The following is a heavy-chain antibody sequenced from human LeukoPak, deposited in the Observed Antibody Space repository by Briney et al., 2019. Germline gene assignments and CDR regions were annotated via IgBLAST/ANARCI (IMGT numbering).Heavy chain of an antibody. D-gene: IGHD3-22*01. CDR1: GCTFSSLS. CDR3: AKGLQGTYDDLDY. J-gene: IGHJ4*02. Sequence: PGGPLRLSCAASGCTFSSLSMTWVRQPPGNGLEWVSTLSRSGGSPSYADYVKCRFTISRDKSKNTLILQMNSLRAEDTAVYYCAKGLQGTYDDLDYWGQGTLVTVSS. CDR2: LSRSGGSP. V-gene: IGHV3-23*01.